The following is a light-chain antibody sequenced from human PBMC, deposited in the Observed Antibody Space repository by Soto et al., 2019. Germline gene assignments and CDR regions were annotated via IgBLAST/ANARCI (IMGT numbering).Light chain of an antibody. CDR2: DDS. V-gene: IGLV3-21*02. J-gene: IGLJ1*01. CDR1: NIGSKS. Sequence: SYELTQPPSVSVAPGQTARITCGGNNIGSKSVHWYQQKPGQAPVLVVYDDSGRPSGIPERFSGSNSGNTATLTISRVEAGDEADYYCQVWDSSSDHPSYVFGTGTKVTVL. CDR3: QVWDSSSDHPSYV.